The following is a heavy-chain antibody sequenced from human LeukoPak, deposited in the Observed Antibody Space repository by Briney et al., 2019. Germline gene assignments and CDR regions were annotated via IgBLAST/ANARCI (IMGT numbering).Heavy chain of an antibody. Sequence: SETLSLTCTVSGGSISSSSYYWGWIRQPAGKGLEWIGRIYTSGSTNYNPSLKSRVTISVDTSKNQFSLKLSSVTAADTAVYYCARAVAGPNWFDSWGQGTLVTVSS. J-gene: IGHJ5*01. CDR1: GGSISSSSYY. V-gene: IGHV4-61*02. CDR2: IYTSGST. D-gene: IGHD6-19*01. CDR3: ARAVAGPNWFDS.